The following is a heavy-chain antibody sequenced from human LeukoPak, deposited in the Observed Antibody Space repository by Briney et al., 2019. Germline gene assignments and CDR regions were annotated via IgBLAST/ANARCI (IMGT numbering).Heavy chain of an antibody. V-gene: IGHV5-10-1*01. CDR2: IDPSDSYT. Sequence: GESLKISCKGSGYSFTSYWISWVHQMPGKGLEWMGRIDPSDSYTNYSPSFQGHVTISADKSISTAYLQWSSLKASDTAMYYCARTIGTSQFYFYYGMDVWGQGTTVTVSS. D-gene: IGHD2-2*01. CDR3: ARTIGTSQFYFYYGMDV. J-gene: IGHJ6*02. CDR1: GYSFTSYW.